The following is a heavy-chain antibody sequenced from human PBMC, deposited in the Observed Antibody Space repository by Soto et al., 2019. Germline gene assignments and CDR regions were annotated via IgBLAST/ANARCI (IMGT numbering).Heavy chain of an antibody. V-gene: IGHV5-10-1*01. D-gene: IGHD4-4*01. CDR1: GYIFTSYW. J-gene: IGHJ6*02. CDR2: FDPSDSYT. CDR3: ARDSNSLYYYDMDA. Sequence: GESLKISCKGSGYIFTSYWISWVRQMPGKGLEGMGRFDPSDSYTNYSPSFQGHVTISADKSISTAYLQWSSLKASDTAMYYCARDSNSLYYYDMDAWGQGTTVTVSS.